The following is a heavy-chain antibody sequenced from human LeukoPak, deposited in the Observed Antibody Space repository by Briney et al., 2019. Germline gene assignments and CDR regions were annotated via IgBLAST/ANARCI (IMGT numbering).Heavy chain of an antibody. Sequence: GSSLRLSCAASGFTFSNYNMHWVRQAPGKGLEWVAVIPDDGSNKYYADSVKGRFTISRDNSKHTLYLQMNSLRAEDTGVYYCAREGGGYDYSYFDYWGQGTLVTVSS. CDR3: AREGGGYDYSYFDY. J-gene: IGHJ4*02. CDR1: GFTFSNYN. D-gene: IGHD5-12*01. V-gene: IGHV3-30*03. CDR2: IPDDGSNK.